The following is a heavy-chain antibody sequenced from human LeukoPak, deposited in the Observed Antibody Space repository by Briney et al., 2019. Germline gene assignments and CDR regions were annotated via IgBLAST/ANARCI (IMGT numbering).Heavy chain of an antibody. CDR2: ISGSGGST. CDR1: GFTFSSYA. CDR3: ARVHENSSGWVTGSYYYYGMDV. Sequence: GGSLRLSCAASGFTFSSYAMSWVRQAPGKGLEWVSAISGSGGSTYYADSVKGRFTISRDNSKNTLYLQMNSLRAEDTAVYYCARVHENSSGWVTGSYYYYGMDVWGQGTTVTVSS. V-gene: IGHV3-23*01. D-gene: IGHD6-19*01. J-gene: IGHJ6*02.